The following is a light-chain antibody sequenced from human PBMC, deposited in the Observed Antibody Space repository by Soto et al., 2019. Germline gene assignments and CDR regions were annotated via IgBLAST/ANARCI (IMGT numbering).Light chain of an antibody. CDR3: QQRSNWPS. CDR2: GAS. J-gene: IGKJ4*01. CDR1: QSLSSY. V-gene: IGKV3D-20*02. Sequence: EIVLTQSPGTLSLSPGERATLSCRASQSLSSYLAWYQQKPGQAPRLLIYGASSRATGIPDRFSGSGSGTDFTLTISRLEPEDFAVYYCQQRSNWPSFGGGTKVEIK.